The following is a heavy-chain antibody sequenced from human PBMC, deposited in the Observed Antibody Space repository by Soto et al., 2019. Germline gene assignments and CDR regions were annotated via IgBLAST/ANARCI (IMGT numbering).Heavy chain of an antibody. J-gene: IGHJ3*02. CDR3: AREEGQQLVRPNAFDI. V-gene: IGHV1-8*01. Sequence: ASVKVSCKASGYTFTSYDINWVRQATGQGLEWMGWMNPNSGNTGYAQKFQGRVTVTRNTSISTAYMELSSLRSEDTAVYYCAREEGQQLVRPNAFDIWGQGTMVTVSS. CDR1: GYTFTSYD. D-gene: IGHD6-13*01. CDR2: MNPNSGNT.